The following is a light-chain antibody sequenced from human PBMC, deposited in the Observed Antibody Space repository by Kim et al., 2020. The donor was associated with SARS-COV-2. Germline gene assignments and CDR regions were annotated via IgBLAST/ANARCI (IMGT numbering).Light chain of an antibody. CDR2: SDT. Sequence: ELTQPPSASGTPGQRVTISCSGSSSNIGGNTVNWYQQLPGTAPKLLIYSDTQRPSGVPDRFSGSKSGTSASLDISGLQSEDEADYYCAAWDDSLNPHVVFGGGTQLTVL. CDR1: SSNIGGNT. J-gene: IGLJ2*01. CDR3: AAWDDSLNPHVV. V-gene: IGLV1-44*01.